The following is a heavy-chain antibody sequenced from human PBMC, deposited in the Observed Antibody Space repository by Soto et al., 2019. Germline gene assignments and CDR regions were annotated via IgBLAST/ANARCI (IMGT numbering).Heavy chain of an antibody. CDR3: AGDRSNSPDYFDY. D-gene: IGHD6-6*01. CDR1: GGSISSDYYY. V-gene: IGHV4-30-4*01. J-gene: IGHJ4*02. CDR2: IYYTGRT. Sequence: PXETLALTCIVCGGSISSDYYYWSWIRQPPGKGLEWVGHIYYTGRTSYNPSLKSRLTISVDTSKNQFSLKLSSVSAADTAVYFCAGDRSNSPDYFDYWGQGTLVTSPQ.